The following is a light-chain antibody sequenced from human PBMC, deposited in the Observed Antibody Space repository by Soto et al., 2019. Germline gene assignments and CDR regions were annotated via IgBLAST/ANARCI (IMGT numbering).Light chain of an antibody. CDR1: SSNIGAGYD. CDR2: GNS. V-gene: IGLV1-40*01. Sequence: QSVLTQPPSVSGAPGQRVTISCTGSSSNIGAGYDVHGYQQLPGTAPKLLIYGNSNRPSGVPDRFSGSKSGTSASLAITGLQAEDEADYYCQSYDRSLSVVVFGGGTKLTVL. CDR3: QSYDRSLSVVV. J-gene: IGLJ2*01.